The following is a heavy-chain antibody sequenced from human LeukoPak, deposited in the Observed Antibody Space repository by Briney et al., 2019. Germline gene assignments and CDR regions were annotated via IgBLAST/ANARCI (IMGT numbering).Heavy chain of an antibody. V-gene: IGHV4-4*02. Sequence: SGTLSLTCAVSGGSISSSNWWSWVRQPPGKGLEWIGEIYHSGSTNYNPSLKSRVTISVDTSKNQFSLKLSSVTAADTAVYYCARDDMTNSFGYWGQGTLVTVSS. J-gene: IGHJ4*02. CDR2: IYHSGST. D-gene: IGHD4-11*01. CDR1: GGSISSSNW. CDR3: ARDDMTNSFGY.